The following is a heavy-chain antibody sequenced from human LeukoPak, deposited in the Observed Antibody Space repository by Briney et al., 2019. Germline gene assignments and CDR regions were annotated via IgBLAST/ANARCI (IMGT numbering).Heavy chain of an antibody. V-gene: IGHV4-39*01. CDR3: ARHMGGDSGDYYLDY. Sequence: SETLSLTCTVSGGSISGSGYYWGWIRQPPGKGLEWIVSNHYSGSGYYNPSLKSRVTISVNTSKNQFSLKLSSVTAAGTAVYYCARHMGGDSGDYYLDYWGQGTLVTVSS. CDR2: NHYSGSG. J-gene: IGHJ4*02. CDR1: GGSISGSGYY. D-gene: IGHD3-16*01.